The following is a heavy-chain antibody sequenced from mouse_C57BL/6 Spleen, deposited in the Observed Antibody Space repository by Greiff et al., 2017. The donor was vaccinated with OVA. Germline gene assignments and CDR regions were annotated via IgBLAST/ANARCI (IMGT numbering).Heavy chain of an antibody. CDR2: IYPGDGDT. Sequence: QVHVKQSGAELVKPGASVKISCKASGYAFSSYWMNWVKQRPGKGLEWIGQIYPGDGDTNYNGKFKGKATLTADKSSSTAYMQLSSLTSEVSAVYFCAIYDGTAWFAYWGQGTLVTVSA. D-gene: IGHD2-3*01. J-gene: IGHJ3*01. V-gene: IGHV1-80*01. CDR3: AIYDGTAWFAY. CDR1: GYAFSSYW.